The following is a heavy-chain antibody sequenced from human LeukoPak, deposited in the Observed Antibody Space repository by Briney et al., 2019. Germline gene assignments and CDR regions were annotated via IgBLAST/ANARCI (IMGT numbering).Heavy chain of an antibody. Sequence: PGGSLRLPCAASGSTLSSYEMHWVRQAPGKGLVWVSRINSDGSRTGYADSVKGRFTISRDNAKNTLYLQMNSLRAEDTAVYYCARDGNYYDSSGPADYWGQGTLVTVSS. J-gene: IGHJ4*02. V-gene: IGHV3-74*01. CDR2: INSDGSRT. CDR3: ARDGNYYDSSGPADY. CDR1: GSTLSSYE. D-gene: IGHD3-22*01.